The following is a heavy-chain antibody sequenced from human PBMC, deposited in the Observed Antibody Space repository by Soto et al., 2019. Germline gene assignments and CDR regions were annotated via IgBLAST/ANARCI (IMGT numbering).Heavy chain of an antibody. D-gene: IGHD3-22*01. CDR1: GDTISTGGYS. CDR2: TYHSGNP. J-gene: IGHJ6*02. V-gene: IGHV4-30-2*01. Sequence: PSETLSLTCGVSGDTISTGGYSWAWIRQPPGKALEWIGHTYHSGNPYYNPSLKSRVTISVDTSKNQFFLKLSSVTAADTAVYYCARVVVVIPPGYYYAMDVWGQGTTVTVSS. CDR3: ARVVVVIPPGYYYAMDV.